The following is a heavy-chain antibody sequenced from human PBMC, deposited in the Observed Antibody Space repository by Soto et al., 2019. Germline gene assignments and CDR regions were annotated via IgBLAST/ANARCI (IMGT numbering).Heavy chain of an antibody. Sequence: GASVKVSCKASGYTFNTYSIHWVRQAPGQRLEWMGWINAVGNTKYSQNFQDRVTITRDTSASTAYMELSSLRSEDTAVYYCAKASSWPPDSWGQGTLVTVSS. CDR2: INAVGNT. CDR1: GYTFNTYS. D-gene: IGHD6-13*01. J-gene: IGHJ4*02. V-gene: IGHV1-3*01. CDR3: AKASSWPPDS.